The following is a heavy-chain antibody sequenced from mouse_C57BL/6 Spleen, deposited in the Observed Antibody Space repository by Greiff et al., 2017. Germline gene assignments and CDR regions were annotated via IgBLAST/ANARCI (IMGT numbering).Heavy chain of an antibody. CDR1: GFTFSSYA. CDR2: ISDGGSYT. Sequence: EVMLVESGGGLVKPGGSLKLSCAASGFTFSSYAMSWVRQTPEKRLEWVATISDGGSYTYYPDNVKGRITISRDNAKNNRYLQMSHLKSEDTAMYYCARDDGSFAYWGQGTLVTVSA. D-gene: IGHD2-3*01. CDR3: ARDDGSFAY. V-gene: IGHV5-4*01. J-gene: IGHJ3*01.